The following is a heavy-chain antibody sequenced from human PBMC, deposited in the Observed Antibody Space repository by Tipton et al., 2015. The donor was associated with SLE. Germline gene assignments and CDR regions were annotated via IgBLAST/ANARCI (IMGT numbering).Heavy chain of an antibody. CDR3: ASRGEDSSSAGDY. CDR2: IYYSGGT. CDR1: GGSISSSSYY. J-gene: IGHJ4*02. D-gene: IGHD6-13*01. Sequence: TLSLTCTVSGGSISSSSYYWGWIRQPPGKGLEWIGSIYYSGGTYYNPTPKSRITISVDTSKNQFSLKLRSVTAADTDVYYCASRGEDSSSAGDYWGQRTLVTVSS. V-gene: IGHV4-39*07.